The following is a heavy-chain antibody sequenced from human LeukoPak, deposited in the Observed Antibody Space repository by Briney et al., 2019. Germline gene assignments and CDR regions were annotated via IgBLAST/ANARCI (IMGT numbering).Heavy chain of an antibody. CDR2: MNPSSGGT. V-gene: IGHV1-2*02. J-gene: IGHJ3*02. CDR3: ARGPITLDI. CDR1: GYIFTGYY. Sequence: ASVKVSCKVSGYIFTGYYIHWVRQAPGQGLERMGWMNPSSGGTKYAQKFQGRVAMTRDTSIDTAYMELNWLTSDDTAVYYCARGPITLDIWGQGTMVTVSS.